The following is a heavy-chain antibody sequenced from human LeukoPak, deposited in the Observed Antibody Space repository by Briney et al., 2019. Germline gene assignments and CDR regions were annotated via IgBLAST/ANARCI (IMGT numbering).Heavy chain of an antibody. CDR2: IKQDGSEK. CDR1: GFTFSSYW. D-gene: IGHD5-24*01. V-gene: IGHV3-7*01. Sequence: GGSLRLSCAASGFTFSSYWMSWVRQAPGKGLEWVANIKQDGSEKYYVDSVKGRFTISRDNAKNSLYLQMNSLRAEDTAVYYCARDGLMATIRDYFDYWGQGTLVTASS. J-gene: IGHJ4*02. CDR3: ARDGLMATIRDYFDY.